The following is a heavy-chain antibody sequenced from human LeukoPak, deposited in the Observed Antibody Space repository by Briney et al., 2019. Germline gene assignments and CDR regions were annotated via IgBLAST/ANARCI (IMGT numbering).Heavy chain of an antibody. V-gene: IGHV3-21*01. D-gene: IGHD3-16*02. Sequence: GGFLRLSCAASGFTLSSYSMNWVRQAPGKGLEWVSSISSSSSYIYYADSVKGRFTISRDNAKNSLYLQMNSLRAEDTAVYYCARDLEYDYVWGSYRSPFDYWGQGTLVTVSS. CDR2: ISSSSSYI. J-gene: IGHJ4*02. CDR3: ARDLEYDYVWGSYRSPFDY. CDR1: GFTLSSYS.